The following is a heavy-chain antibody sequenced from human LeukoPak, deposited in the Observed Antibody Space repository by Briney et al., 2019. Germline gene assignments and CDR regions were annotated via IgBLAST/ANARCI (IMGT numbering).Heavy chain of an antibody. Sequence: ASVKVSCKASGYTFTSYSMHWVRQAPGQGLEWMGIINPNGGSTIYAQKFQGRVTMTRDTSTSTVYMDLTSLRSEDTAVYYCARGGMVRDRRHCQFDHWGQGTLVTVSS. J-gene: IGHJ4*02. D-gene: IGHD3-10*01. CDR3: ARGGMVRDRRHCQFDH. CDR2: INPNGGST. V-gene: IGHV1-46*01. CDR1: GYTFTSYS.